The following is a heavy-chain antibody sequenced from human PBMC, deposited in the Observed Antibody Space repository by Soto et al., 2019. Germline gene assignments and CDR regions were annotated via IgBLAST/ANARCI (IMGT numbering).Heavy chain of an antibody. V-gene: IGHV3-23*01. J-gene: IGHJ6*02. CDR2: ISGGGGTT. Sequence: PGGSLRLSCAASEFTFSSYAMNWVRQAPGTGLEWVSVISGGGGTTYYADSVKGRFRISRDNSKNTLYLQMNSLRVEDTAVYYCAKGKVAYDNSGLQYFYYFPMNVWGQGTTVTVSS. CDR3: AKGKVAYDNSGLQYFYYFPMNV. D-gene: IGHD3-22*01. CDR1: EFTFSSYA.